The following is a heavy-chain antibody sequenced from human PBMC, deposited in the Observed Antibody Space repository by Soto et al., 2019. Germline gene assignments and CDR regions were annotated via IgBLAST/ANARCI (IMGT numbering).Heavy chain of an antibody. J-gene: IGHJ4*02. V-gene: IGHV1-18*04. CDR2: ISGYNGNT. CDR3: ERVDDYDSSGYYGY. CDR1: GYTFTIYG. Sequence: QVQLVHSGAEVKKPGASVKVSCKASGYTFTIYGISSVRQAPGQGREWMGRISGYNGNTDYAQNLQDRVTLTTDASTSSVCMEFRGLRAYDSAVDWCERVDDYDSSGYYGYWGQSTLITVSS. D-gene: IGHD3-22*01.